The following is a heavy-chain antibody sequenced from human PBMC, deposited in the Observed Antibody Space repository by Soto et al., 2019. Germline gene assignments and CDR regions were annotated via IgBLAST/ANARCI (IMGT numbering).Heavy chain of an antibody. J-gene: IGHJ4*02. CDR1: GGSFSGYY. CDR3: SRGGCDGWTRSVDC. V-gene: IGHV4-34*01. D-gene: IGHD2-15*01. Sequence: QVQLQEWGAGLLKPSETLSLTCAVSGGSFSGYYWSWIRQPPGEGLEWIGEINHSGSTNYNPSLKSRVTISVDTSKEQVALKLSYFTAADTGGYYWSRGGCDGWTRSVDCWGQGTLVTGSS. CDR2: INHSGST.